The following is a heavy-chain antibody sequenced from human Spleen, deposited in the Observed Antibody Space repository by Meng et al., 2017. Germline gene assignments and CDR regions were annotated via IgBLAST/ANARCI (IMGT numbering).Heavy chain of an antibody. Sequence: HASGPARVKPSPTLSLTCTVSGGSIRSGGYYWSWIRQHPGKGLEWIGYFYYSGSTYYNPSLKSLVTISLDTSKNQFSLKLSSVTAADTAVYYCARDLSGYGWFDPWGQGTLVTVSS. D-gene: IGHD5-18*01. J-gene: IGHJ5*02. CDR3: ARDLSGYGWFDP. CDR1: GGSIRSGGYY. V-gene: IGHV4-31*01. CDR2: FYYSGST.